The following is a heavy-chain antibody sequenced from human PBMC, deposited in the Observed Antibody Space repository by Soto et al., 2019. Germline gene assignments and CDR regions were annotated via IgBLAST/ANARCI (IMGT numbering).Heavy chain of an antibody. Sequence: ASVKVSCKASGYTFTGYYVHWVRQAPGQGLEWMGWINPNSGDTYLAQRFQGRVTMNRDTSIRTAYMELRGLTSDDTAEYYCAKGGAIVAAGTRVYLYNAMDVWGHGTTVTV. J-gene: IGHJ6*02. D-gene: IGHD1-26*01. CDR2: INPNSGDT. CDR1: GYTFTGYY. V-gene: IGHV1-2*02. CDR3: AKGGAIVAAGTRVYLYNAMDV.